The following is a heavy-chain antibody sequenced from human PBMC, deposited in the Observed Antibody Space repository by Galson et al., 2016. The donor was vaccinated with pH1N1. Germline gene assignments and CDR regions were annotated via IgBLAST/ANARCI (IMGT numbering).Heavy chain of an antibody. CDR2: INTNTGNP. D-gene: IGHD3-9*01. CDR3: ASPRPLLRYFDWLLPGGLDY. Sequence: SVKVSCKASGYTFTSYAMNWVRQAPGQGLEWMGWINTNTGNPTYAQGFTGRFVFSLDTSDSTTYLHISSLKAEDTAVYCCASPRPLLRYFDWLLPGGLDYWGQGTLVTVSS. J-gene: IGHJ4*02. V-gene: IGHV7-4-1*02. CDR1: GYTFTSYA.